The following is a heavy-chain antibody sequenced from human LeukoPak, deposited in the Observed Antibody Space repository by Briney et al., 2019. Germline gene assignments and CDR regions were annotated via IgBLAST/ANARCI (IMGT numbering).Heavy chain of an antibody. CDR1: GYTFTGYY. D-gene: IGHD5-18*01. J-gene: IGHJ2*01. CDR2: INPNSGGT. V-gene: IGHV1-2*02. CDR3: ARDTAMSSRYFDL. Sequence: ASVKVSCKASGYTFTGYYMHWVRQAPGQGLEWMGWINPNSGGTNFAQKFQGRVTMTRDTSLSTAYMELRGLTSDDTAVYYCARDTAMSSRYFDLWGRGTLVTVSS.